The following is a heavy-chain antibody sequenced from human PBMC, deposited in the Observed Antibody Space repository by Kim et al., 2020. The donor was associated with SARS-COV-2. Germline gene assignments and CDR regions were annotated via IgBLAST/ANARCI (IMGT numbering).Heavy chain of an antibody. Sequence: GGSLRLSCTASGFTFSNNGMSWVRQPPGKGLEWVSDILAYETGTYYADSVKGRFSISRDTSKNTVYLQMNSLRGEDTAVYYCTGHGSGSSWGQGTLVTVSS. CDR3: TGHGSGSS. V-gene: IGHV3-23*01. CDR2: ILAYETGT. J-gene: IGHJ4*02. D-gene: IGHD3-10*01. CDR1: GFTFSNNG.